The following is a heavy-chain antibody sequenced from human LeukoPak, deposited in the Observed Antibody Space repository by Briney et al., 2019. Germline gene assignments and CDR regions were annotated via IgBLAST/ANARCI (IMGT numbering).Heavy chain of an antibody. CDR1: GFSFSYYG. CDR2: VRYDGHEK. V-gene: IGHV3-30*02. D-gene: IGHD3-10*01. CDR3: ARHGSITMVRGKRRYYYMDV. J-gene: IGHJ6*03. Sequence: PGGSLRLSCAASGFSFSYYGFHWVRQAPDKGLEWVAFVRYDGHEKYYAESVKGRFTISKDTSRNTLYLQMNSLRPEDTAMYYCARHGSITMVRGKRRYYYMDVWGKGTTVTISS.